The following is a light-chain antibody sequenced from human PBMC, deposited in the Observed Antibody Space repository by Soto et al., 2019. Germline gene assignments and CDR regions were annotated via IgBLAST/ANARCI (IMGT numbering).Light chain of an antibody. CDR2: GAS. V-gene: IGKV3-15*01. CDR1: QSIVNN. Sequence: EIVMTQSTATLSVSPGERATLSCRASQSIVNNLAWYQQKPGQGPRLLIYGASSRATGRPTRFSGSGSGTGFTLTISSLQSEDVAIYYCQQYNDWPLTFGGGTKVEIK. J-gene: IGKJ4*01. CDR3: QQYNDWPLT.